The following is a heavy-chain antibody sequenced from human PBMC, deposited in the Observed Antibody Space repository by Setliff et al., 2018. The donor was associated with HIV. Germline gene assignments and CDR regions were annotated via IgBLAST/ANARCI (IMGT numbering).Heavy chain of an antibody. J-gene: IGHJ4*02. Sequence: SETLSLTCTVADGSISTGSYYWSWVRQPTGRGLEWIGRIYTSGSTNYNPSLKSRVTMSVDTSKNQFSLNLTSVTAADTAVYYCARGRFVGFDYWGQGTLVTVS. CDR3: ARGRFVGFDY. CDR2: IYTSGST. V-gene: IGHV4-61*02. D-gene: IGHD3-16*02. CDR1: DGSISTGSYY.